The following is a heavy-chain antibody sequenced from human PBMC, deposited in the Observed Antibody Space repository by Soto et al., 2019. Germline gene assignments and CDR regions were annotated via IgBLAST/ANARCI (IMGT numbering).Heavy chain of an antibody. CDR3: AKDRRAVGHYGFYSDF. CDR2: SSATGAGT. Sequence: VQLLESGGGLVRPGGSLRLSCAASGCTFSSYGMTWVRQAPGKGLEWVSFSSATGAGTYYADSVKGRFTISRDNSKDKLYLQMPSRRVDDTAVSYCAKDRRAVGHYGFYSDFWGQGALVIVSS. D-gene: IGHD3-10*01. CDR1: GCTFSSYG. J-gene: IGHJ4*02. V-gene: IGHV3-23*01.